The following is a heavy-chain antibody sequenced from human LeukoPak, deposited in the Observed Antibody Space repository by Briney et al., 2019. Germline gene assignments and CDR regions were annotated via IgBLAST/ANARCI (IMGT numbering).Heavy chain of an antibody. CDR2: VSGSGGST. Sequence: GGSLRLSCAASGFTFSSYAMSWVRQAPGKGLEWVSAVSGSGGSTSYADSVKGRFTISRDNSKNTLYLQMNSLRAEDTAVYYCAKGSASYYSGVDYWGQGTLVTVSS. CDR1: GFTFSSYA. CDR3: AKGSASYYSGVDY. D-gene: IGHD1-26*01. V-gene: IGHV3-23*01. J-gene: IGHJ4*02.